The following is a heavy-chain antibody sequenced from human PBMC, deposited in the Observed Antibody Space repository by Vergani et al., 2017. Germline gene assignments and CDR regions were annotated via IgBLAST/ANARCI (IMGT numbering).Heavy chain of an antibody. CDR3: ARDLRLLYNRFDP. CDR2: TWYDGNNK. Sequence: QVQLVESGGGVVQPGRSLRLSCAASGFTFNQYGMHWVRQAPGKGLEWVAVTWYDGNNKQYADSVKGRFNISRDNSKSTMYLQMNSLREEDTGVYYCARDLRLLYNRFDPWGQGTLVTVSS. J-gene: IGHJ5*02. V-gene: IGHV3-33*01. D-gene: IGHD1-14*01. CDR1: GFTFNQYG.